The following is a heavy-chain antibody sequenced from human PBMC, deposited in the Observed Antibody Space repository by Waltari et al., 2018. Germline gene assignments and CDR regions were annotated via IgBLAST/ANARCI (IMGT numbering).Heavy chain of an antibody. D-gene: IGHD1-1*01. CDR3: ASDSTGTFDY. Sequence: EVQLVESGGGLVQPGRSLRLSCVASGFTFDDYAMHWVRQAPGKGLEWVSGISWNSGSIGYADSGKGRFTISRDNAKNSLYLQMNSLRAEDTAVYYCASDSTGTFDYWGQGTLVTVSS. CDR2: ISWNSGSI. V-gene: IGHV3-9*01. J-gene: IGHJ4*02. CDR1: GFTFDDYA.